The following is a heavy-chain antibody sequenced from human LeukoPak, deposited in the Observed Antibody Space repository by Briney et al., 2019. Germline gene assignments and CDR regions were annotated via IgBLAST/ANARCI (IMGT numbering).Heavy chain of an antibody. CDR3: ARAKPKNMVRGLIMRRESRYYFDY. V-gene: IGHV3-53*01. J-gene: IGHJ4*02. Sequence: GGSLRLSCAASGFTVSTTYINWVRQAPGKGLEWVSIIEAGGTTYYADSVKGRFSISRDYSKDTVYLQMNSLRAEDTAVYYCARAKPKNMVRGLIMRRESRYYFDYWGQGTLVTVSS. CDR1: GFTVSTTY. D-gene: IGHD3-10*01. CDR2: IEAGGTT.